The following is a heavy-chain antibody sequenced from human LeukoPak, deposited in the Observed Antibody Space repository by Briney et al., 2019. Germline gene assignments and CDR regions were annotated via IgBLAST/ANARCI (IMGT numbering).Heavy chain of an antibody. CDR1: GYTFTSHY. J-gene: IGHJ6*02. Sequence: ASVKVSFKASGYTFTSHYMHWVRQAPGQGLEWMGVINPSGGFTSYAQKLQDRVTLTRDTSTTTVYTQLSSLRSEDTAVYYCARGRNTIFGVGGIGYGMDVWGQGTTVTVSS. D-gene: IGHD3-3*01. V-gene: IGHV1-46*01. CDR2: INPSGGFT. CDR3: ARGRNTIFGVGGIGYGMDV.